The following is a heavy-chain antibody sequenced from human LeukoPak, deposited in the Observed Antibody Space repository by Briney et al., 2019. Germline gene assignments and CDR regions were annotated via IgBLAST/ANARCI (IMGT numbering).Heavy chain of an antibody. CDR1: GGTFSSYT. D-gene: IGHD3-22*01. Sequence: EASVKVSCKASGGTFSSYTISWVRQAPGQGLEWMGRIIPILGIANYAQKFQGRVTITADKSTSTAYMGLSSLRSEDTAVYYCAREPYDSSGYYSLYYYYGMDVWGQGTTVTVSS. V-gene: IGHV1-69*02. CDR3: AREPYDSSGYYSLYYYYGMDV. J-gene: IGHJ6*02. CDR2: IIPILGIA.